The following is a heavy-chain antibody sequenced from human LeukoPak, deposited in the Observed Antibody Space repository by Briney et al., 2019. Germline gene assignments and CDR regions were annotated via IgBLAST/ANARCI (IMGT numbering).Heavy chain of an antibody. D-gene: IGHD5-12*01. V-gene: IGHV4-59*01. J-gene: IGHJ4*02. CDR2: IYYSGST. CDR1: GGSISSDY. CDR3: ARGTWATSFDY. Sequence: SSETLSLTCTVSGGSISSDYGGSIRQPRGCGLGWIGYIYYSGSTNYNPSLRSRVTISVDTSKNQFALKLSSVTAADTAVYYCARGTWATSFDYWGQGTLVTVSS.